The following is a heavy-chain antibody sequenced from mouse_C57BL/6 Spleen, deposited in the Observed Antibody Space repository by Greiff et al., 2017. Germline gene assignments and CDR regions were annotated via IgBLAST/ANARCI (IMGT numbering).Heavy chain of an antibody. D-gene: IGHD1-1*01. J-gene: IGHJ2*01. CDR3: ARGGIYYDYFDY. CDR1: GYTFTSYW. CDR2: IYPGSGST. Sequence: VQLQQPGAELVKPGASVKMSCKASGYTFTSYWITWVKQRPGQGLEWIGDIYPGSGSTNYNEKFTSKATLTVDTSSSTAYMQLSSLTSADSAVYYCARGGIYYDYFDYWGQGTTLTVSS. V-gene: IGHV1-55*01.